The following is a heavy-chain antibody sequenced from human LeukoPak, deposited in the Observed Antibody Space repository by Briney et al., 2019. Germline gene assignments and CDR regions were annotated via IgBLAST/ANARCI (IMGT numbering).Heavy chain of an antibody. CDR2: INHSGST. V-gene: IGHV4-34*01. J-gene: IGHJ3*02. CDR1: GVSFSGYY. CDR3: ARVCSSTSCYSHAFDI. Sequence: SETLSLTCAVYGVSFSGYYWSWIRQPPGKGLEWIGEINHSGSTNDNPSLKSRCTISADTSKNQFSLKLSSVTAADTAVYYCARVCSSTSCYSHAFDIWGQGTMVTVSS. D-gene: IGHD2-2*01.